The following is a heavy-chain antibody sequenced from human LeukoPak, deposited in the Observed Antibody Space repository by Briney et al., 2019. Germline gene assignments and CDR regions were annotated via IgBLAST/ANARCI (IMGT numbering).Heavy chain of an antibody. CDR1: GGSISSSRNC. D-gene: IGHD1-1*01. Sequence: SETLSPTCTVSGGSISSSRNCWGWIRQPPGKGLEWIGTICYSGTTYYNPSLKSRVTISVDTSKNQFSLKLTSVTAADTAVYYCARGKEYNDLWGRGTLVTVSS. CDR3: ARGKEYNDL. J-gene: IGHJ2*01. CDR2: ICYSGTT. V-gene: IGHV4-39*01.